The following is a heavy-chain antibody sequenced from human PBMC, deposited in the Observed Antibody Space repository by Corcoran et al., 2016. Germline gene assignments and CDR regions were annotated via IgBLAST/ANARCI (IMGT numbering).Heavy chain of an antibody. J-gene: IGHJ4*02. V-gene: IGHV4-31*03. D-gene: IGHD5-18*01. CDR3: ARASTAVAPYYFDH. CDR1: SGSISSGGHY. Sequence: QVQLQESGPGLVKPSQTLSLTCIVSSGSISSGGHYWSWIRQYPGKGLEWIAYMYYSGSTYYNPSLKSRVTISVDTSKNQFSLKLTSVTAADTAVYYCARASTAVAPYYFDHWGQGTLVTVSS. CDR2: MYYSGST.